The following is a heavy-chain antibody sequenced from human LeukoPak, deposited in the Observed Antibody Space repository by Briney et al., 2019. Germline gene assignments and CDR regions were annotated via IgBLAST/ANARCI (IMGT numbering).Heavy chain of an antibody. J-gene: IGHJ4*02. CDR2: IKCDSGGT. V-gene: IGHV1-2*02. CDR1: GYTFTAYY. CDR3: ARGGSASRFDY. D-gene: IGHD3-10*01. Sequence: ASVKVSCKASGYTFTAYYMHWVRQAPGQGREWMGWIKCDSGGTEYSRNYRGRVTMTRDTSISTAYMELRSLRSDDTAVYYCARGGSASRFDYWGQGTLVTVSS.